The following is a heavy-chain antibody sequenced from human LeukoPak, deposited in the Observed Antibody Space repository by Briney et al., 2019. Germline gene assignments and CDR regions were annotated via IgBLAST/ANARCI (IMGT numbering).Heavy chain of an antibody. J-gene: IGHJ4*02. CDR1: GDSVSSNSAA. D-gene: IGHD6-19*01. Sequence: SQTLSLTCAISGDSVSSNSAAWNWIRQSPSGGLKWLGRTYYRSKWYNDYAVSVKSRITINPDTSKNQFSLQLNSVTPEDTAVYYCARDRRYSSGWQYYFDYWGQGTLVTVSS. V-gene: IGHV6-1*01. CDR2: TYYRSKWYN. CDR3: ARDRRYSSGWQYYFDY.